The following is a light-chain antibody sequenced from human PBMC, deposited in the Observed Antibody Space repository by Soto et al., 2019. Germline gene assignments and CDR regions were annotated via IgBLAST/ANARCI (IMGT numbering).Light chain of an antibody. CDR1: HSVRTN. Sequence: EVMMTQFPYTLSVTPWETFTLSCLASHSVRTNLAWYQQRPGQAPRLLIHFSSTRASDIPARFSGSGSGTNFTLAISSLQSEDFAVYYCQQYAYWPETFGQGTKVDIK. CDR2: FSS. CDR3: QQYAYWPET. J-gene: IGKJ1*01. V-gene: IGKV3D-15*01.